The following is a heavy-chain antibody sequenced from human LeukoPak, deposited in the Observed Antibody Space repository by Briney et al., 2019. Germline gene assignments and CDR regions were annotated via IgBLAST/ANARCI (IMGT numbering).Heavy chain of an antibody. CDR1: GVSISSDY. Sequence: PSETLSLTCTVSGVSISSDYWSWIRQPAGKGLEWIGRMYTSGSTNYNPSLKSRVTMSVDTSKNQFSLKLRSVTAADTAVYYCTRTQHGEFDYWGQGTLVTVSS. CDR2: MYTSGST. J-gene: IGHJ4*02. V-gene: IGHV4-4*07. CDR3: TRTQHGEFDY. D-gene: IGHD7-27*01.